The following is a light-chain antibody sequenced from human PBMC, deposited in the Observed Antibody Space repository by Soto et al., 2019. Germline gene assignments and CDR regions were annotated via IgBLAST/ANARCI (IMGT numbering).Light chain of an antibody. V-gene: IGLV3-21*02. CDR1: NIGVKN. Sequence: SYVLTQPPSVSVAPGQTATMTCAGNNIGVKNVHWFQQKPGQAPVLVVYDDRDRPSGIPERFSGSNSGNTATLTISRVEAGDEADYYCQVWDSGSDHVVFGGGTQLTVL. CDR3: QVWDSGSDHVV. J-gene: IGLJ3*02. CDR2: DDR.